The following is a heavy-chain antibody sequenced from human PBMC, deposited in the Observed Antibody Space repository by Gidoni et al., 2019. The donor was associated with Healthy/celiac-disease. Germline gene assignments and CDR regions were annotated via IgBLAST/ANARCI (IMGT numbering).Heavy chain of an antibody. D-gene: IGHD1-26*01. V-gene: IGHV5-51*03. CDR1: GYSFTSYW. Sequence: EVQLLQSGAEVTTPGESLKISCKGSGYSFTSYWIGWVRQMPGKGLEWMGIIYPGDYDTRYSPSFQGQVTISADKSISTAYLQWSSLKASDTAMYYCAKRLVGAKGDDAFDIWGQGTMVTVSS. CDR2: IYPGDYDT. J-gene: IGHJ3*02. CDR3: AKRLVGAKGDDAFDI.